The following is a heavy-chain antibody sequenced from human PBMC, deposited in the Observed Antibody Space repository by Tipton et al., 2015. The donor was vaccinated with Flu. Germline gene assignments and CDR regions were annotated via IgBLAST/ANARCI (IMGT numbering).Heavy chain of an antibody. CDR2: VHRTGIS. CDR3: ARRDFSNYVSEPNNWFDP. Sequence: TLSLTCFVSGDSIDSRYYWGWVRQPPGKGLEWIGNVHRTGISYYSASVKSRVTISVDTSKNQFSLRLTSVTAADTAVYYRARRDFSNYVSEPNNWFDPWGQGTLVTVTS. CDR1: GDSIDSRYY. J-gene: IGHJ5*02. V-gene: IGHV4-38-2*01. D-gene: IGHD4-11*01.